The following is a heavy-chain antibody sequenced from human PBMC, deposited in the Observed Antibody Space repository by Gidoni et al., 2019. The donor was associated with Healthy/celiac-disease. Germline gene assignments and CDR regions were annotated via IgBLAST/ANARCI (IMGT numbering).Heavy chain of an antibody. CDR3: AHGIFGVVIFWFDP. J-gene: IGHJ5*02. CDR1: GFSLSTSGVG. D-gene: IGHD3-3*01. CDR2: IYWNDDK. Sequence: QITLKESGPTLVKPTQTLTLTCTFSGFSLSTSGVGVGWIRQPPGKALEWLALIYWNDDKRYSPSLKSRLTIAKDTSKNQVVLTMTNMDPVDTATYYCAHGIFGVVIFWFDPWGQGTLVTVSS. V-gene: IGHV2-5*01.